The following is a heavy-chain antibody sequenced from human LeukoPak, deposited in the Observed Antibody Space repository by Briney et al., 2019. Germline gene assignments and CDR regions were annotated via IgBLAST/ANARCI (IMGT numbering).Heavy chain of an antibody. D-gene: IGHD6-19*01. CDR3: ARERRSSGWYDAFDM. CDR2: INSDGSDI. CDR1: EFTFSSFW. Sequence: TGGSLILPCAASEFTFSSFWMHWVRQAPGKGLVWVSRINSDGSDIRYTDSVKGRFTIARDNAKNTLDLQMNSLRAEDTAVYYCARERRSSGWYDAFDMRGQGTMVTVSS. J-gene: IGHJ3*02. V-gene: IGHV3-74*01.